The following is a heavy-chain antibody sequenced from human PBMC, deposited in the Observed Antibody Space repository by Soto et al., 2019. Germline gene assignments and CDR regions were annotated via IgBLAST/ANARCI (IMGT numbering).Heavy chain of an antibody. CDR3: ARAATYYYDRSAGGD. D-gene: IGHD3-22*01. J-gene: IGHJ4*02. V-gene: IGHV1-2*02. CDR1: GYTFTGYY. CDR2: INPNSGDT. Sequence: QVLLVQSGVEVKKPGASLKVSCKASGYTFTGYYIYWVRQAPGQGLEWMGWINPNSGDTNYAQKFQGRVTMTRETSITTAYMELSRLRSDDTAVYYCARAATYYYDRSAGGDWGQGTLVTVSS.